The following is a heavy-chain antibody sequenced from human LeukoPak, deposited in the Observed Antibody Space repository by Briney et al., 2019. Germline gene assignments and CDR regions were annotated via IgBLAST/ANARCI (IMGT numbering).Heavy chain of an antibody. Sequence: GGSLRLSCAASGFTFSSYGMHWVRQAPGKRLEWVADIWYDGSNKYYADSVKGRFTISRDNSKNTLYLQMNSLRAEDTAVYYCARERRVPGLRAGPRVDAFDIWGQGTMVTVSS. CDR2: IWYDGSNK. CDR3: ARERRVPGLRAGPRVDAFDI. V-gene: IGHV3-33*01. CDR1: GFTFSSYG. D-gene: IGHD4-17*01. J-gene: IGHJ3*02.